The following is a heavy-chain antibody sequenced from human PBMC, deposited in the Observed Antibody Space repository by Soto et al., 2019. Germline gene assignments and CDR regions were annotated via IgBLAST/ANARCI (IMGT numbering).Heavy chain of an antibody. J-gene: IGHJ4*02. CDR2: IGGGGIGS. CDR1: GYNFGSYA. CDR3: AKDPRLELRGVDS. V-gene: IGHV3-23*01. Sequence: PGGSLRLSCAASGYNFGSYAMMWVRQAPEKGLEWISTIGGGGIGSYYADSVKGRFTISRDNSKNTLYLQMNSLRAEDTGVYYCAKDPRLELRGVDSWGQGTQVTVSS. D-gene: IGHD1-7*01.